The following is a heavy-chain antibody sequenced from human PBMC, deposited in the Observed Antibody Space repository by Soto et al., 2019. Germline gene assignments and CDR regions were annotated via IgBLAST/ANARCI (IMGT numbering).Heavy chain of an antibody. Sequence: EVQLVESGGGLVQPGGSLRLSCAASGITFRSYAMNWVRQAPGKGLEWVSYINSGSSTIYYADSAKGRFSISRDNAKNSLYLQMNSLRDEDTAVYFCVRDRGYTGYDLEYWGQGALVTVSS. V-gene: IGHV3-48*02. CDR3: VRDRGYTGYDLEY. D-gene: IGHD5-12*01. CDR2: INSGSSTI. J-gene: IGHJ4*02. CDR1: GITFRSYA.